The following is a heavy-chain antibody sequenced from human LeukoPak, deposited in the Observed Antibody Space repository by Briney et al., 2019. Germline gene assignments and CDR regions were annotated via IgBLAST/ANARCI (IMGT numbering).Heavy chain of an antibody. CDR3: ARAHIVVVNNYYSDY. CDR1: GFTFSSYS. J-gene: IGHJ4*02. D-gene: IGHD2-21*01. Sequence: PGGSLRLSCAASGFTFSSYSMNWVRQAPGKGLEWVSYISSSSSTIYYADSVKGRFTISRDNAKNSLYLQMNSLRAEDTAVYYCARAHIVVVNNYYSDYWGQGTLVTVSS. CDR2: ISSSSSTI. V-gene: IGHV3-48*01.